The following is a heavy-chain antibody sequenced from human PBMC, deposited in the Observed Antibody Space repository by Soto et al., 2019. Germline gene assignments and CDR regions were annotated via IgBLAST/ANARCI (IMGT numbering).Heavy chain of an antibody. J-gene: IGHJ6*02. Sequence: SETLSLTCAVYGGSFSGYYWSWIRQPPGKGLEWIGEINHSGSTNYNPSLKSRVTISVDTSKNQFSLKLSSVTAADTAVYYCARHYYYGMDVWGQGTTVTVSS. CDR3: ARHYYYGMDV. V-gene: IGHV4-34*01. CDR2: INHSGST. CDR1: GGSFSGYY.